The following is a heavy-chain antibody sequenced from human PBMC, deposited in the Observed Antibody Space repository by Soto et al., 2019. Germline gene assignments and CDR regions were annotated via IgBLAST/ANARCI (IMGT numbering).Heavy chain of an antibody. CDR3: TRGLLDYGDYAKTYYYYYGMDV. J-gene: IGHJ6*02. CDR1: GFTFGDYA. V-gene: IGHV3-49*03. Sequence: GGSLRLSCTASGFTFGDYAMSWFRQAPGKGLEWVGFIRSKAYGGTTEYAASVKGRFTISRDDSKSIAYLQMNSLKTEDTAVYYCTRGLLDYGDYAKTYYYYYGMDVWGQGTTVTVSS. D-gene: IGHD4-17*01. CDR2: IRSKAYGGTT.